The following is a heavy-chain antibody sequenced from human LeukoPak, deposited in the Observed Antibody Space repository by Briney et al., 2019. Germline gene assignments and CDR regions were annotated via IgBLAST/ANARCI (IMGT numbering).Heavy chain of an antibody. J-gene: IGHJ4*02. V-gene: IGHV3-7*01. CDR1: GFTFRNYW. CDR3: AKDWANGDYIDH. CDR2: TKPDGSAE. Sequence: GGSLRLSCAASGFTFRNYWMGWVRQAPGKGLEWVANTKPDGSAEYYADSVRGRFTTSRDNANNFLYLQMNSLRAEDTAVYYCAKDWANGDYIDHWGQGTLVTVSS. D-gene: IGHD2-8*01.